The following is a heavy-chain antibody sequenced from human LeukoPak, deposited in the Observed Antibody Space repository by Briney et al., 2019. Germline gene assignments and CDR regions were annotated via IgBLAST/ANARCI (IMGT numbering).Heavy chain of an antibody. D-gene: IGHD4-23*01. CDR3: ARENPVVPIYYYGMDV. CDR1: GFTFSSYG. Sequence: GGSLRLSCAASGFTFSSYGMHWVRQAPGKGLEWVAVIWYDGSNKYYADSVKGRFTISRDNSKNTLYLQMNSLRAEDTAVYYCARENPVVPIYYYGMDVWGQGTTVTVSS. CDR2: IWYDGSNK. V-gene: IGHV3-33*01. J-gene: IGHJ6*02.